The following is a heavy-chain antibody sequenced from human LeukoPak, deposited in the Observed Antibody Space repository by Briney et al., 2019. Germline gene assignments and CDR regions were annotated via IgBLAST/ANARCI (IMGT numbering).Heavy chain of an antibody. CDR3: ARTGYNYGTPLNN. CDR1: GFTFSSYS. V-gene: IGHV3-23*01. Sequence: GGSLRLSCAAYGFTFSSYSMSLIRQAPGKGLEWVSAISGSGGSTYYADSVKGRFTISRDNSKTTLYLQMNSLRAEDTAVYYCARTGYNYGTPLNNWGQGTLVTVSS. CDR2: ISGSGGST. J-gene: IGHJ4*02. D-gene: IGHD5-18*01.